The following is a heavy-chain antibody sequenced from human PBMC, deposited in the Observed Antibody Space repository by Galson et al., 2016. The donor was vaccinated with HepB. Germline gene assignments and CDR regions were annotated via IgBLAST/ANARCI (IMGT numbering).Heavy chain of an antibody. V-gene: IGHV4-4*02. CDR2: TYHSGST. CDR3: ARHIIVTGSRGFAF. Sequence: SETLSLTCVVSGASISSNWWSWVRQPPGKGLEWIGETYHSGSTYLNPSLNSRVAISIDRSKNHFSLSLNTVTAADAAVYYCARHIIVTGSRGFAFWGQGILVTVSS. J-gene: IGHJ4*02. D-gene: IGHD1-1*01. CDR1: GASISSNW.